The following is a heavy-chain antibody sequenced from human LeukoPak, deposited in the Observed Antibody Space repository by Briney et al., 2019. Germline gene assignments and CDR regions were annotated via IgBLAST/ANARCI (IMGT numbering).Heavy chain of an antibody. D-gene: IGHD3-3*01. CDR2: INPNSGGT. V-gene: IGHV1-2*02. CDR3: ARDPPGENQILGFVYYYYYYGMDV. CDR1: GYTFTGYY. J-gene: IGHJ6*02. Sequence: ASVTVSCKASGYTFTGYYMHWVRQAPGQGLEAMGWINPNSGGTNYAQKFQGRVTMTRDTSISTAYMELSRLRSDDTAVYYCARDPPGENQILGFVYYYYYYGMDVWGQGTTVTVSS.